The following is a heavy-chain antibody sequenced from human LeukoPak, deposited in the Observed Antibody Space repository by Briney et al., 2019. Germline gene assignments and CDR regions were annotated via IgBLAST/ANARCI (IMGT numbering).Heavy chain of an antibody. CDR2: ISDSSSFI. CDR3: VRYYRDRGDSKWRAFDI. J-gene: IGHJ3*02. V-gene: IGHV3-21*01. CDR1: GFTFSGTA. D-gene: IGHD2-21*01. Sequence: PGGSLRLSCEASGFTFSGTAMNWVRQAPGKGLEWIAYISDSSSFIFYVDSVRGRFTVSRDNAKNSLYLQMNSLRAEDTAVYYCVRYYRDRGDSKWRAFDIWGQGTMVTVSS.